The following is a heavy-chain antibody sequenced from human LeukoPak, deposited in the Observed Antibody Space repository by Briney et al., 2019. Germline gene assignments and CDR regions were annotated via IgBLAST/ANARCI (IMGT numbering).Heavy chain of an antibody. CDR2: ISAYNGNT. Sequence: ASVKVSCKASGYTFTSYGISWVRQAPGQGLEWMGWISAYNGNTNYAQKLQGRVTMTTDTSTSTAYMELRSLRSDDTAVYYCARASSSSQIYYYYGMDVWGQGTTVTVSS. CDR3: ARASSSSQIYYYYGMDV. D-gene: IGHD6-13*01. CDR1: GYTFTSYG. V-gene: IGHV1-18*01. J-gene: IGHJ6*02.